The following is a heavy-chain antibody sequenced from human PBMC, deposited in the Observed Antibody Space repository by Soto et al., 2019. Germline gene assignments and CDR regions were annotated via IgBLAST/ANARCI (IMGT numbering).Heavy chain of an antibody. V-gene: IGHV3-23*01. D-gene: IGHD6-19*01. CDR1: GFTFSSYA. CDR2: ISGSGGST. CDR3: AKQHSRGWYRTDFDY. Sequence: GGSLRLSCAASGFTFSSYAMSWVRQAPGKGLEWVSAISGSGGSTYYADSVKGRFTISRDNSKNTLYLQMNSLRAEDTAVYYCAKQHSRGWYRTDFDYRGQGTLVTVSS. J-gene: IGHJ4*02.